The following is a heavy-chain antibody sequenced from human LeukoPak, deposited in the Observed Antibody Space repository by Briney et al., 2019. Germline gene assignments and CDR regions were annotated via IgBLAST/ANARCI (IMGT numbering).Heavy chain of an antibody. Sequence: GGSLSLSFAASGFTFSSYAMSWVRQAPGKGLEWVSGISTSGGSTSYADSVKGRFTISRDNPRNTLYMQMNSLRAEDTALYYCAIMHRYYDGSGYWVQWGQGTLVTVSS. J-gene: IGHJ4*02. D-gene: IGHD3-22*01. CDR3: AIMHRYYDGSGYWVQ. V-gene: IGHV3-23*01. CDR2: ISTSGGST. CDR1: GFTFSSYA.